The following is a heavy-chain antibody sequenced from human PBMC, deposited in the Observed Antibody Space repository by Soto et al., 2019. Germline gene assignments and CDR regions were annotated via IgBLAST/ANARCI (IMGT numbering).Heavy chain of an antibody. Sequence: ASVKVSCKASGYTFTGYFIHWLRQAPGQGLEWLGWINTHNGNTNYAQNLQGRVIMTADTSTSTAYMELRSLRSDDTAIYYCAREGSAPYYYYGMDAWGQGTTVTVSS. V-gene: IGHV1-18*04. J-gene: IGHJ6*02. CDR2: INTHNGNT. CDR3: AREGSAPYYYYGMDA. CDR1: GYTFTGYF. D-gene: IGHD3-10*01.